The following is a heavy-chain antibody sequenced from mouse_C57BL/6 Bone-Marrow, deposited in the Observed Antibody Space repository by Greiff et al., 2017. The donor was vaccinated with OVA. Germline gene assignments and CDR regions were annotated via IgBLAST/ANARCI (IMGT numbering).Heavy chain of an antibody. V-gene: IGHV1-50*01. Sequence: QVQLQQPGAELVKPGASVKLSCKASGYTFTSYWMQWVKQRPGQGLEWIGEIDPSDGYTNYNQKFKGKATLTVDTSSSTAYMQLSSLTSEDSAVYYCAREDDGYVRHYFDYWGQGTTLTVSA. J-gene: IGHJ2*01. CDR2: IDPSDGYT. CDR3: AREDDGYVRHYFDY. D-gene: IGHD2-3*01. CDR1: GYTFTSYW.